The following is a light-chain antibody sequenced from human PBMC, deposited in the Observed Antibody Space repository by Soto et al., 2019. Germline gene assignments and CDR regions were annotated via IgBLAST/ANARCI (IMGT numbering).Light chain of an antibody. CDR1: SSDVGGYNY. V-gene: IGLV2-14*01. Sequence: QSALTQPASVSGSTRQSITISCTGTSSDVGGYNYVSWYQQHPGKAPKFMIYDVSNRPSGVSNRFSGSKSGNTASLTISGLQAEDEADYYCSSYTTSNTRQIVFGTGTKLTVL. CDR3: SSYTTSNTRQIV. J-gene: IGLJ1*01. CDR2: DVS.